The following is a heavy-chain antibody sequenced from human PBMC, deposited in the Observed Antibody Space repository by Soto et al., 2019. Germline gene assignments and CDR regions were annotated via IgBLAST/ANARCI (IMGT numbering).Heavy chain of an antibody. CDR3: ARETLTTVTTRSWFDP. Sequence: QVQLVQSGAEVMKPGSSVKVSCKASGGTFSSYAISWVRQAPGQGLEWMGGIIPIFGTANYAQKFQGRVTITADKSTSTAYMELSSLRSEDTAVYYCARETLTTVTTRSWFDPWGQGTLVTVSS. CDR1: GGTFSSYA. V-gene: IGHV1-69*06. J-gene: IGHJ5*02. D-gene: IGHD4-4*01. CDR2: IIPIFGTA.